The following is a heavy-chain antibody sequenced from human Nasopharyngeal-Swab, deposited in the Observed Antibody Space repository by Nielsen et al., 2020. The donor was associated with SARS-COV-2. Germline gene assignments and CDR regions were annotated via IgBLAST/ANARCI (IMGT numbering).Heavy chain of an antibody. CDR1: GGSISSDGYY. Sequence: SETLSLTCTVSGGSISSDGYYWSWIRQHPGKGLEWIGFIYYSGSTYYNPSLKSRITISVDTSKNQFSLKLSSVTAADTAVYYCASSGAYFDYWGQGTLVTVSS. CDR2: IYYSGST. J-gene: IGHJ4*02. V-gene: IGHV4-31*03. CDR3: ASSGAYFDY. D-gene: IGHD5-12*01.